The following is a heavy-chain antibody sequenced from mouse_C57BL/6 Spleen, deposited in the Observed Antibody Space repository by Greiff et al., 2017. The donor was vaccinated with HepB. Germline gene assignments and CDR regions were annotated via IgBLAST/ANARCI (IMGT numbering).Heavy chain of an antibody. Sequence: VQLKESGGGLVQPQGSLKLSCAASGFTFNTYAMHWVRQAPGKGLEWVARIRSKSSNYATYYADSVKDRFTISRDDSQSMLYLQMNNLKTEDTAMYYCVRDEGYYGSAWFAYWGQGTLVTVSA. V-gene: IGHV10-3*01. J-gene: IGHJ3*01. CDR1: GFTFNTYA. CDR3: VRDEGYYGSAWFAY. D-gene: IGHD1-1*01. CDR2: IRSKSSNYAT.